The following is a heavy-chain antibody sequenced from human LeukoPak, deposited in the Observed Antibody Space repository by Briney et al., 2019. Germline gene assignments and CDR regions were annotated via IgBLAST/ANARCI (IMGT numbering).Heavy chain of an antibody. CDR2: TDHSGST. V-gene: IGHV4-34*01. J-gene: IGHJ6*03. Sequence: SETLSLTSAVYGGFFSGYYWTWIRQSPGKGPEWIGETDHSGSTIYNPSLKSRVAISVDTSKNQFSLHLSSVTAADTSIYYCAIMAASGIPRGYYYVDVWGKGTTVTVSS. CDR1: GGFFSGYY. CDR3: AIMAASGIPRGYYYVDV. D-gene: IGHD6-13*01.